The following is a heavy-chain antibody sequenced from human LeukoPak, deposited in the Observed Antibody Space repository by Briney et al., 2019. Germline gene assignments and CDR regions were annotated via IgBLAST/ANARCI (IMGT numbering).Heavy chain of an antibody. D-gene: IGHD6-19*01. CDR1: GGSISSSSYY. CDR2: IYYSGST. CDR3: ARVAYSSGWYIDWYFDL. V-gene: IGHV4-61*01. Sequence: PSETLSLTCTVSGGSISSSSYYWSWIRQPPGKGLEWIGYIYYSGSTNYNPSLKSRVTISVDTSKNQFSLKLSSVTAADTAVYYCARVAYSSGWYIDWYFDLWGRGTLVIVSS. J-gene: IGHJ2*01.